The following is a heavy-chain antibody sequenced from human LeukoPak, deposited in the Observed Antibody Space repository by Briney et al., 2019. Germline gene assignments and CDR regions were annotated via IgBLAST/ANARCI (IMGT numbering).Heavy chain of an antibody. J-gene: IGHJ4*02. V-gene: IGHV4-30-2*01. CDR2: IYHSGST. D-gene: IGHD1-1*01. CDR3: ARSTAPRGVELDY. CDR1: GGSISSGGYS. Sequence: TLSHTCAVSGGSISSGGYSWSWIRHAPGKGLECIVYIYHSGSTNYNPSLKSRVTIPVDTSKNQFSLKLSSVTAADTAVYYCARSTAPRGVELDYWGQGTLVTDSS.